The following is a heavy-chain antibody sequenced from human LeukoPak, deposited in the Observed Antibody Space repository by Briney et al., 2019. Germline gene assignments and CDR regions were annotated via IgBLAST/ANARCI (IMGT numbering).Heavy chain of an antibody. V-gene: IGHV1-69*05. J-gene: IGHJ4*02. Sequence: SVKVSXKASGGTFSSYAISWVRQAPGQGLEWMGRIIPIFGTANYAQKFQGRVTITTDESTSTAYMELSSLRSEDTAVYYCARELVTANHFYFDYWGQGTLVTVSS. D-gene: IGHD2-21*02. CDR3: ARELVTANHFYFDY. CDR1: GGTFSSYA. CDR2: IIPIFGTA.